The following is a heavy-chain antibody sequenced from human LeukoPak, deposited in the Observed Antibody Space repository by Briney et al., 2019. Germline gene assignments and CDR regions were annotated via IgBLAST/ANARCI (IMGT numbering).Heavy chain of an antibody. Sequence: SETLSLTCTVSGGSISSGDYYWSWIRQPPGKGLEWIGYIYYSGSTYYNPSLKSRVTISVDTSKNQFSLKLSSVTAADTAVYYCAREVDIVATISVTTVTPFDYWGQGTLVTVSS. J-gene: IGHJ4*02. CDR1: GGSISSGDYY. CDR3: AREVDIVATISVTTVTPFDY. CDR2: IYYSGST. V-gene: IGHV4-30-4*01. D-gene: IGHD5-12*01.